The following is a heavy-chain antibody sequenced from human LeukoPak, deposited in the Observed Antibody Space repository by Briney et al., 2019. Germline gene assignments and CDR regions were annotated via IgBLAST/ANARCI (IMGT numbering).Heavy chain of an antibody. J-gene: IGHJ4*02. CDR1: GYTFTGYY. V-gene: IGHV1-2*02. CDR3: ARLSSNGGEFDY. CDR2: INPNSGGT. D-gene: IGHD3-16*01. Sequence: GASVTVSCKASGYTFTGYYMHWVRQAPGQGLEWMGWINPNSGGTNYAQKFQGRVTMTRDTSISTAYMELSRLRSDDTAVYYCARLSSNGGEFDYWGQGTLVTVSS.